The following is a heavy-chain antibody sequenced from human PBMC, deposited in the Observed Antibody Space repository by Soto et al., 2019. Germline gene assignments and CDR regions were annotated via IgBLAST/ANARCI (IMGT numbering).Heavy chain of an antibody. CDR1: GGTFSSYA. D-gene: IGHD5-18*01. CDR2: ISAYNGNT. V-gene: IGHV1-18*01. J-gene: IGHJ5*02. Sequence: ASVKVSCKASGGTFSSYAISWVRQAPGQGLEWMGWISAYNGNTNYAQKLQGRVTMTTDTSTSTAYMELRSLRSQDTAVYYCARDSDTAMVGWFDPWGQGTLVTVSS. CDR3: ARDSDTAMVGWFDP.